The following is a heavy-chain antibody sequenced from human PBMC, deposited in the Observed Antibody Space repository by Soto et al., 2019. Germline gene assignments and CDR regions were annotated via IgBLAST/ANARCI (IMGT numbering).Heavy chain of an antibody. Sequence: QVQLVQSGAEVKKPGASVKVSCKASGYTFTGYYMHWVRQAPGQGLEWMGWINPNSGGTNYAQKFQGWVTMTRDTSLSTAYMELSRLRSDDTAVYYCARDHVIAAAGQYYYYGMDVWGQGTTVTVSS. CDR2: INPNSGGT. CDR1: GYTFTGYY. J-gene: IGHJ6*02. D-gene: IGHD6-13*01. V-gene: IGHV1-2*04. CDR3: ARDHVIAAAGQYYYYGMDV.